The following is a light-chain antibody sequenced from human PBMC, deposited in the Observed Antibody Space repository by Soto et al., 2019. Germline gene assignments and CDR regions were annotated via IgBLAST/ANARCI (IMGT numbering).Light chain of an antibody. CDR2: DND. J-gene: IGLJ3*02. V-gene: IGLV1-51*01. CDR3: EAWDSNLSGGV. Sequence: QSVLTQPPSVSAAPGQKVTVSCSGSRSNIGNNYVSWYQHLPGTAPKLLIYDNDKRPSGIPDRFSASKSGTSATLDITVLQTGDEADYYCEAWDSNLSGGVFGGGTKLTVL. CDR1: RSNIGNNY.